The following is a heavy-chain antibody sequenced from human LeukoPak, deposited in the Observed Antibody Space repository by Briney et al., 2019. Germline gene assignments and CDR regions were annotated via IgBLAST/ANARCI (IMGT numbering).Heavy chain of an antibody. CDR3: AITLHYYVAMYV. V-gene: IGHV3-23*05. CDR1: GFTFSAYA. CDR2: IGSDNKP. J-gene: IGHJ6*02. D-gene: IGHD3-10*02. Sequence: GGSLRLSCEASGFTFSAYAMTCVRQAPGKGLEWVSSIGSDNKPHYSESVKGRFAISRDNSKSMLFLQLNSLSAEDTALYYCAITLHYYVAMYVWGQGTTVTVSS.